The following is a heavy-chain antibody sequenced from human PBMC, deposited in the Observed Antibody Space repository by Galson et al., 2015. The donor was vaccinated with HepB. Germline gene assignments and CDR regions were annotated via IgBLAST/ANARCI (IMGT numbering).Heavy chain of an antibody. V-gene: IGHV3-21*01. Sequence: SLRLSCAASGFTFSSYSMNWVRQAPGKGLEWVSSISSSSSYIYYADSVKGRFTISRDNAKNSLYLQMNSLRAEDTAVYYCARDNAVIVVVPAPLLMHYGMDVWGQGTTVTVSS. D-gene: IGHD2-2*01. CDR2: ISSSSSYI. CDR1: GFTFSSYS. J-gene: IGHJ6*02. CDR3: ARDNAVIVVVPAPLLMHYGMDV.